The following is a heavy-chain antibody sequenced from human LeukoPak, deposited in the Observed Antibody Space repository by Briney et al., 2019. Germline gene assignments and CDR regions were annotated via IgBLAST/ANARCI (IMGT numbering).Heavy chain of an antibody. CDR2: ISGSGGST. D-gene: IGHD6-19*01. CDR3: ATAPVAVAGGDDY. CDR1: GFTFSSYA. Sequence: PGGSLRLSCAASGFTFSSYAMSWVRQAPGKGLEWVSAISGSGGSTYYADSVKGRFTISRANSKNTLYLQMNSLRAEDTAVYYCATAPVAVAGGDDYWGQGTLVTVSS. J-gene: IGHJ4*02. V-gene: IGHV3-23*01.